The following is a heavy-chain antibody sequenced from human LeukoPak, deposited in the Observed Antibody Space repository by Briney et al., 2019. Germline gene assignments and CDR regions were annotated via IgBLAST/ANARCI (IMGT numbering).Heavy chain of an antibody. CDR3: AREGLDSGYDLAPSLDY. CDR1: GDSVSSNSAA. D-gene: IGHD5-12*01. J-gene: IGHJ4*02. V-gene: IGHV6-1*01. CDR2: TYYRSKWYN. Sequence: SQTLSLTCAISGDSVSSNSAAWNWIRQSPSRGLEWLGRTYYRSKWYNDYAVSVKSRITINPDTSKSQFSLQLNSVTPEDTAVYYCAREGLDSGYDLAPSLDYWGQGTLVTVSS.